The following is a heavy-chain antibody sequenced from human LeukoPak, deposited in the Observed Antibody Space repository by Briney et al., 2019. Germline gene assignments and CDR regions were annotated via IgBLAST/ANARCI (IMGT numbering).Heavy chain of an antibody. J-gene: IGHJ4*02. CDR3: AKGNTIFGVVIIPVLWFDY. D-gene: IGHD3-3*01. V-gene: IGHV3-23*01. Sequence: GGSLRLSCAASGFTFSSYAMSWVRQAPGKGLEWVSAISGSGGSTYYADSVKGRFTISRDNSKNTPYLQMNSLRAEDTAVYYCAKGNTIFGVVIIPVLWFDYWGQGTLVTVSS. CDR1: GFTFSSYA. CDR2: ISGSGGST.